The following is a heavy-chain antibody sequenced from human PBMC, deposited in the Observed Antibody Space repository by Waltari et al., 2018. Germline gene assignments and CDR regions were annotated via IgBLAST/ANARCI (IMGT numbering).Heavy chain of an antibody. CDR1: GFTFSSYA. CDR2: ISGSGGST. CDR3: APSRGSYYYDSSGHFDY. J-gene: IGHJ4*02. Sequence: EVQLLESGGGLVQPGGSLRLSCAASGFTFSSYAMSWVRQAPGKGLEWVSAISGSGGSTYYADSVKGRFTIARDNSKNTLYLQMNSLRAEDTAVYYCAPSRGSYYYDSSGHFDYWGQGTLVTVSS. V-gene: IGHV3-23*01. D-gene: IGHD3-22*01.